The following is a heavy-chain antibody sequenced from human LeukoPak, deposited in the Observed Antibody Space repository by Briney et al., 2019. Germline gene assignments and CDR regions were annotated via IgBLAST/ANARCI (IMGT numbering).Heavy chain of an antibody. CDR1: GLTFRSYA. D-gene: IGHD3-22*01. V-gene: IGHV3-23*01. J-gene: IGHJ4*02. CDR2: ISGSGGST. CDR3: ASADSSGYHDY. Sequence: GGSLRLSCAASGLTFRSYAMTWVRQAPGKGLEWVSAISGSGGSTYYADSVKGRFTISRDNSKNTLYLQMNSLRAEDTAVYYCASADSSGYHDYWGQGTLVTVSS.